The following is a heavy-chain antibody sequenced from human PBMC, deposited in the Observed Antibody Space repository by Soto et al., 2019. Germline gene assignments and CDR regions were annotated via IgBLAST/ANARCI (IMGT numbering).Heavy chain of an antibody. Sequence: SETLSLTCTVSGGSISSYYWSWIRQPPGKGLEWIGYIYYSGSTNYNPSLKSRVTISVDTSKTQFSLKLSSVTAADTAVYYCARDRGITMIVFDPWGLGTLVTVSS. CDR1: GGSISSYY. CDR3: ARDRGITMIVFDP. V-gene: IGHV4-59*12. D-gene: IGHD3-22*01. CDR2: IYYSGST. J-gene: IGHJ5*02.